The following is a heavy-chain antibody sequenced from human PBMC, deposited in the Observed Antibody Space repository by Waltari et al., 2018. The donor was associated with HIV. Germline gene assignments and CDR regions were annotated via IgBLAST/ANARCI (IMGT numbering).Heavy chain of an antibody. D-gene: IGHD3-3*01. V-gene: IGHV1-46*01. CDR2: INPSGGST. J-gene: IGHJ6*02. Sequence: QVQLVQSGAEVKKPGASVKVSCKASGYTFTSYYMHWVRQAPGQGLEWMGIINPSGGSTSYAEKFQGRVTMTRDTSTSTVYMELRSLRAEDTAVYYCARDEAIFGVVIIYGMDVWGQGTTVTVS. CDR1: GYTFTSYY. CDR3: ARDEAIFGVVIIYGMDV.